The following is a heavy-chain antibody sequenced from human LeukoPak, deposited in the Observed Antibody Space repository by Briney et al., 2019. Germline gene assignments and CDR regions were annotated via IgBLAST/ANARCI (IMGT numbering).Heavy chain of an antibody. CDR2: INTNTGNP. CDR1: GYTFTSYA. CDR3: ARAPRDYCSGGSCSVYYYGMDV. J-gene: IGHJ6*02. D-gene: IGHD2-15*01. Sequence: GASVKVSCKASGYTFTSYAMNWVRQAPGQGLEWMGWINTNTGNPTYAQGFTGRFVFSLDTSVSTAYLQISSLKAEDTAVYYCARAPRDYCSGGSCSVYYYGMDVWGQGTTVTVSS. V-gene: IGHV7-4-1*02.